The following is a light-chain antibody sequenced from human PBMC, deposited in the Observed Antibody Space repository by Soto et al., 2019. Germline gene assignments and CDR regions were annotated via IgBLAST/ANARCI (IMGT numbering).Light chain of an antibody. J-gene: IGKJ4*01. V-gene: IGKV1-6*01. CDR2: GAF. Sequence: IQMTQSPSSLSASVGDTVTISCRASRGVRSDVAWYQQRPGSVPKVLIYGAFNLYTGVPSRFSGSGYGSDFSLTISSLQPEDSATYYCVQDFNYPLTFGGGTKVDI. CDR1: RGVRSD. CDR3: VQDFNYPLT.